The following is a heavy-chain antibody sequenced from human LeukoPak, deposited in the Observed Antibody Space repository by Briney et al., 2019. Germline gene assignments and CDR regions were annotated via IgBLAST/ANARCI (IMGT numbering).Heavy chain of an antibody. Sequence: GGSLRLSCAASGFIFSNYAMDWVRQAPGKGLEWVSSISGGAGSASYADSVKGRFTMSRDNCKNTLYLQMNSLRAEDTAVYYCAKDGGYGSGNYYPDYWGQGTLVTVSS. J-gene: IGHJ4*02. D-gene: IGHD3-10*01. CDR2: ISGGAGSA. CDR3: AKDGGYGSGNYYPDY. V-gene: IGHV3-23*01. CDR1: GFIFSNYA.